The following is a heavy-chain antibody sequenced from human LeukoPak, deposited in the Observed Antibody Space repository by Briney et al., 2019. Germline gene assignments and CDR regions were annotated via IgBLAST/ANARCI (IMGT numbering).Heavy chain of an antibody. D-gene: IGHD6-13*01. CDR3: ARAPGGCYSSSCLAY. V-gene: IGHV4-4*07. Sequence: SQSLSPASPVACPFIGILYSGWIRHLARNWREWIGCIYSGVSTNYHPSLKSRAPLSEDNPQTQFSLKLSSLDPADTAVYYCARAPGGCYSSSCLAYWGEGTLVTVSS. CDR2: IYSGVST. J-gene: IGHJ4*02. CDR1: CPFIGILY.